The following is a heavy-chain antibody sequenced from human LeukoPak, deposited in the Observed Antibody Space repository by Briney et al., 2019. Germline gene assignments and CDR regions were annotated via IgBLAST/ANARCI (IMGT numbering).Heavy chain of an antibody. CDR1: GYSFTSYW. D-gene: IGHD4-17*01. Sequence: GESLKISCKGSGYSFTSYWIGWVRQMPGKGLEWMGIIYPGDSDTGYSPSFQGQVTISADKSISTAYLQWSSLKASDTAMYYCARFRRDYGDTFDYWGQGTLVTVSS. J-gene: IGHJ4*02. V-gene: IGHV5-51*01. CDR3: ARFRRDYGDTFDY. CDR2: IYPGDSDT.